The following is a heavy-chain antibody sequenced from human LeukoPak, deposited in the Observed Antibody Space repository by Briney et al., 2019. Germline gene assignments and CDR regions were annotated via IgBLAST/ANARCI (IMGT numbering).Heavy chain of an antibody. CDR1: GFTFSSYG. Sequence: GGSLRLSCAASGFTFSSYGMHWVRQAPGKGLEWVAVISYDGSNKYYADSVKGRFTISRDNSKNTLYLQMNSLRAEDTAVYYCAKTHYDFWSGPQGDAFDIWGQGTMVTVSS. J-gene: IGHJ3*02. V-gene: IGHV3-30*18. CDR3: AKTHYDFWSGPQGDAFDI. D-gene: IGHD3-3*01. CDR2: ISYDGSNK.